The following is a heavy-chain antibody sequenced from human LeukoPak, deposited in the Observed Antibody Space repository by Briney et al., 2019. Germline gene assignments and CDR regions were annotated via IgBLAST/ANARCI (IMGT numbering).Heavy chain of an antibody. CDR3: ARGMFLTMIVVVIENWFDP. J-gene: IGHJ5*02. CDR2: IYYSGST. Sequence: KPSETLSLTCTVSGGSISSSSYYWGWIRQPPGKGLEWIGSIYYSGSTYYNPSLKSRVTISVYTSKNQFSLKLSSVTAADTAVYYCARGMFLTMIVVVIENWFDPWGQGTLVTVSS. CDR1: GGSISSSSYY. D-gene: IGHD3-22*01. V-gene: IGHV4-39*07.